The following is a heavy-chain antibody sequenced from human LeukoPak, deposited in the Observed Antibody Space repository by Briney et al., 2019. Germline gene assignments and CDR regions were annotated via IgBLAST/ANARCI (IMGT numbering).Heavy chain of an antibody. D-gene: IGHD2-2*01. Sequence: GGSLSLSCAASGFTFSSYAMSWVRQAPGKGLEWVSAISGSGGSTYYADSVKGRFTISRDNSKNTLYLQMNSLRAEDTAVYYCAKAPGVVPAASDYWGQGTLVTVSS. J-gene: IGHJ4*02. CDR1: GFTFSSYA. CDR3: AKAPGVVPAASDY. V-gene: IGHV3-23*01. CDR2: ISGSGGST.